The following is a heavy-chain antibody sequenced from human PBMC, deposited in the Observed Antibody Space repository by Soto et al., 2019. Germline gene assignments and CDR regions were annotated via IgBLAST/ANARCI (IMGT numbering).Heavy chain of an antibody. CDR2: ISGSGDSST. D-gene: IGHD6-13*01. V-gene: IGHV3-23*01. CDR3: AKDRKGSSPRYYSDY. CDR1: GFTFSTYA. Sequence: GGSLRLSCAASGFTFSTYAMTWVRQAPGEGLEWVSTISGSGDSSTYYADSVKGRFTISRDNSKNTLYLQMNSLRAEDTAVYYCAKDRKGSSPRYYSDYWGRGTLVTVSS. J-gene: IGHJ4*02.